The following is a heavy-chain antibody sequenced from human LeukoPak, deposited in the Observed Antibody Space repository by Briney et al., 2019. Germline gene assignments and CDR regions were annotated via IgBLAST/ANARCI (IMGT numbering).Heavy chain of an antibody. CDR1: GWSFSGYY. V-gene: IGHV4-34*01. CDR3: ARSRVSGFGFDY. Sequence: PSETLALTCAVYGWSFSGYYWSWTRQPPGKGLEWIGEINHSGSTNYNPSLKSRVTMAVDTPKNQLSLRLTSVTAADTAVYYCARSRVSGFGFDYWGQGPLVTVSS. D-gene: IGHD5-12*01. CDR2: INHSGST. J-gene: IGHJ4*02.